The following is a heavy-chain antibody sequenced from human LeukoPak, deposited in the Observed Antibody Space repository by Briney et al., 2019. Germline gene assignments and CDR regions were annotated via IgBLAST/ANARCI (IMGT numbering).Heavy chain of an antibody. J-gene: IGHJ4*02. D-gene: IGHD1-7*01. CDR1: GGSFSGYY. CDR2: INHSGST. CDR3: ARGQRTTGRSCYFDY. Sequence: SETLSLTCAVYGGSFSGYYWSWIRQPPGKGLEWIGEINHSGSTNYNPSLKSRVTISVDTSKNQFSLKLSSVTAADTAVYYCARGQRTTGRSCYFDYWGQGTLVTVSS. V-gene: IGHV4-34*01.